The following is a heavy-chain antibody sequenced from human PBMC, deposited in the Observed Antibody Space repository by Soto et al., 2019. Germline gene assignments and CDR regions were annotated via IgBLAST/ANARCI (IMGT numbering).Heavy chain of an antibody. CDR1: GFTISYAW. Sequence: EVQLVESGGGLVKPGGSLTLSCAASGFTISYAWMNWVSQVPGKGLEWVGRIKTNSEGGTTDYAAPVQGSFTLSRDDSRNTLSLHMNSLKTDDTAVYYCTTGSVEGVWGQGATVTVSS. D-gene: IGHD2-15*01. CDR3: TTGSVEGV. V-gene: IGHV3-15*07. J-gene: IGHJ6*02. CDR2: IKTNSEGGTT.